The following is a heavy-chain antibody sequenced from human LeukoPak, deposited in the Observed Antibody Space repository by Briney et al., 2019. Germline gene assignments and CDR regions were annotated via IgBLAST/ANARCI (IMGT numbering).Heavy chain of an antibody. V-gene: IGHV3-21*01. D-gene: IGHD5-24*01. CDR1: GFTFSTYS. CDR3: ATGSRDGYNFVY. Sequence: PGGSLRLSCAASGFTFSTYSMNWVRQAPGKGLEWVSSISSSSDSTYYAGSVKGRFTISRDNVKNSLYLQMNSLRVEDTAVYYCATGSRDGYNFVYWGQGTLVTVSS. CDR2: ISSSSDST. J-gene: IGHJ4*02.